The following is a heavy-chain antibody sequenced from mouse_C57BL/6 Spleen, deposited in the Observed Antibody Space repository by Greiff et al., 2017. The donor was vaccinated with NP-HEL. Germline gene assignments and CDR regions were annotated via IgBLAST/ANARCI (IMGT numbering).Heavy chain of an antibody. CDR1: GYTFTSYW. CDR2: INPSSGYT. V-gene: IGHV1-7*01. Sequence: QVHVKQSGAELAKPGASVKLSCKASGYTFTSYWMHWVKQRPGQGLEWIGYINPSSGYTKYNQKFKDKATLTADKSSSTAYMQLSSLTYEDSAVYYCASPLITTVVAPFAYWGQGTLVTVSA. D-gene: IGHD1-1*01. CDR3: ASPLITTVVAPFAY. J-gene: IGHJ3*01.